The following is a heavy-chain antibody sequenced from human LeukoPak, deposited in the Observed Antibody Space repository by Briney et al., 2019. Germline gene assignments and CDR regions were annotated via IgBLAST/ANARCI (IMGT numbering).Heavy chain of an antibody. J-gene: IGHJ4*02. CDR2: ISAYNGNT. CDR1: GYTFTNYA. CDR3: ARGDYYDSSGYFPGMNY. V-gene: IGHV1-18*01. Sequence: ASVKISCKGSGYTFTNYAITWVRQAPGQGLEWMGRISAYNGNTNYARKFQGRVTMTTDTSTSTAYMELRSLRSDDTAVYFCARGDYYDSSGYFPGMNYWGQGTLVTVSS. D-gene: IGHD3-22*01.